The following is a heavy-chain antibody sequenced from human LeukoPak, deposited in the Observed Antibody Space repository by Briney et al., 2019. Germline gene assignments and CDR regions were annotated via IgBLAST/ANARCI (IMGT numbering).Heavy chain of an antibody. J-gene: IGHJ4*02. D-gene: IGHD2-15*01. CDR2: IKSDGSGT. CDR3: ARDQCSGPNRQAALDY. Sequence: GGSLRLSCAASGFTFSSYWMHWVRQAPGKGLVWVSRIKSDGSGTTYADSVKGRFTISRDNAENTLYLQMNGLRVEDTALYYCARDQCSGPNRQAALDYWGQGALVTVSS. CDR1: GFTFSSYW. V-gene: IGHV3-74*01.